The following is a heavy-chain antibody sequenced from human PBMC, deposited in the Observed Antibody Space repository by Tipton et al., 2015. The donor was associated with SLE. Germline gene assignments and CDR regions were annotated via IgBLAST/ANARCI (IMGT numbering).Heavy chain of an antibody. CDR3: ARGLPAFDY. J-gene: IGHJ4*02. CDR2: INHSGST. CDR1: GGSISSYY. V-gene: IGHV4-34*01. Sequence: GLVKPSETLSLTCTVSGGSISSYYWSWIRQPPGKGLEWIGEINHSGSTNYNPSLKSRVTISVDTSKNQFSLKLSSVTAADTAVYDCARGLPAFDYWGQGTLVTVSS.